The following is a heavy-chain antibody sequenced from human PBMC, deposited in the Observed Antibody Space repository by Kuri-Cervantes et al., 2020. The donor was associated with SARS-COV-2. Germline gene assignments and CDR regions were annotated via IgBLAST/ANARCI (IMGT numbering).Heavy chain of an antibody. CDR2: INGESDSI. CDR3: AKDRSSGWRPYYYMDV. D-gene: IGHD6-19*01. CDR1: GFTFSSYG. V-gene: IGHV3-21*04. Sequence: GGSLRLSCAASGFTFSSYGMHWVRQAPGKGLEWVSSINGESDSIDYADSVKGRFTISRDNAKNSLYLQMNSLRAEDTALYYCAKDRSSGWRPYYYMDVWAKGTTVTVSS. J-gene: IGHJ6*03.